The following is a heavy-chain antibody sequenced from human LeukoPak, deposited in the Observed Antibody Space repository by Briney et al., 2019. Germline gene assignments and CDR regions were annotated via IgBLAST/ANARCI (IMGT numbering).Heavy chain of an antibody. V-gene: IGHV4-31*03. CDR1: GGSISSGGYY. Sequence: SETLSLTCTASGGSISSGGYYWSWIRQHPGKDLEWIGYIYYSGSTYYNPSLKSRVTISVDTSKNQFSLKLSSVTAADTAVYYCARAYCSSTSCPHFDYWGQGTLVTVSS. CDR2: IYYSGST. CDR3: ARAYCSSTSCPHFDY. D-gene: IGHD2-2*01. J-gene: IGHJ4*02.